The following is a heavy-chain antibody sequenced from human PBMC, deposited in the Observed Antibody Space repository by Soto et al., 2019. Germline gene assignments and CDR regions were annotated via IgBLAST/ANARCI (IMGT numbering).Heavy chain of an antibody. J-gene: IGHJ4*02. CDR1: GFTFASYA. V-gene: IGHV3-23*01. CDR2: LYGNSGGI. D-gene: IGHD4-17*01. Sequence: EMQLLESGGGLVQPGGSVRLSCAASGFTFASYAMTWVRQAPGKGLESVAGLYGNSGGIQYSDSVKGRFTISRDNSKNIVYLQMNSLRVEDTAVYFCAKDAIPGDGVWLMDHWGQGTLVTVSS. CDR3: AKDAIPGDGVWLMDH.